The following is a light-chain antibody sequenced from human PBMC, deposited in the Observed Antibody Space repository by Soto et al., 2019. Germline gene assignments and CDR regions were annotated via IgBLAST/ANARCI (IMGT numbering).Light chain of an antibody. V-gene: IGKV1-5*03. CDR2: KAS. CDR1: QSIGTW. Sequence: DIQMTQSPSTLSASLGDRVTITCRASQSIGTWLAWYQQKPGKAPNLLIYKASNLQSGVPSRFSGGGSGTEFTLTIISLQPDDFATYYCQQYDSYSRTFGQGTKVEIK. CDR3: QQYDSYSRT. J-gene: IGKJ1*01.